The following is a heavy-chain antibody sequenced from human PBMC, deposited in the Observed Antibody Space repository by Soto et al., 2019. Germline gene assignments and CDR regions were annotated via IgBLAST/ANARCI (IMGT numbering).Heavy chain of an antibody. V-gene: IGHV4-38-2*01. CDR3: ARVEAAKSFAH. J-gene: IGHJ4*02. CDR1: NYSISSGYY. CDR2: IFHTGST. Sequence: PSETLSLTCAVSNYSISSGYYWGWIRQPPEKGLEYIGSIFHTGSTYYNPSLKSRVIISVDTSKNQFSLGLNSVTAADTAVYFCARVEAAKSFAHWGQGTLVTVSS. D-gene: IGHD2-15*01.